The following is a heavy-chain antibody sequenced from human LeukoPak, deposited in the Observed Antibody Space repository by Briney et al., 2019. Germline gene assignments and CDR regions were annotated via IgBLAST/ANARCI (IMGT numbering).Heavy chain of an antibody. CDR3: ARDATRGIGGSYDLDF. CDR2: LNPSRGTT. D-gene: IGHD3-16*01. CDR1: GYNFSSYY. Sequence: ASVNVSCKASGYNFSSYYIQWVRQDPGQGREGMGLLNPSRGTTAYAPKFQGRVTMTRDTSSNTVYMELRGLRSDDTAIYYCARDATRGIGGSYDLDFWGQGSLVTVSS. J-gene: IGHJ4*02. V-gene: IGHV1-46*01.